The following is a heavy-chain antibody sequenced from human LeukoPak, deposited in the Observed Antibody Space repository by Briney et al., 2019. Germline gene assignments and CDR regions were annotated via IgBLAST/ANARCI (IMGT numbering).Heavy chain of an antibody. Sequence: SQTLSLTCTVSGGSISSGDYYWSWIRQPPGKGLEWIGYIYYGGSTYYNPSLKSRVTISVDTSKNQFSLKLSSVTAADTAVYYCARDGGIYGSGVDYWGQGTLVTVSS. V-gene: IGHV4-30-4*01. J-gene: IGHJ4*02. CDR1: GGSISSGDYY. CDR2: IYYGGST. CDR3: ARDGGIYGSGVDY. D-gene: IGHD3-10*01.